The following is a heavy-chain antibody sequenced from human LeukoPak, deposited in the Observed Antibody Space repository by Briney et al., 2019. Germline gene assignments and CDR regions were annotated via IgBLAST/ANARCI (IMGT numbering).Heavy chain of an antibody. J-gene: IGHJ6*03. D-gene: IGHD2-15*01. CDR2: IYYSGST. CDR1: GGSISSSSDY. Sequence: SETLSLTCTVSGGSISSSSDYWGWIRQPPGKGLEWIGSIYYSGSTYYNPSLKSRVTISVDTSKNQFSLKLSSVTAADTAVYYCARDRKYCSGGSCYSGVLYMDVWGKGTTVTVSS. CDR3: ARDRKYCSGGSCYSGVLYMDV. V-gene: IGHV4-39*07.